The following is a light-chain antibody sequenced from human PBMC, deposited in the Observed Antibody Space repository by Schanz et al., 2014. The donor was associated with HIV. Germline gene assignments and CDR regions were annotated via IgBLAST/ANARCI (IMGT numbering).Light chain of an antibody. J-gene: IGLJ1*01. CDR3: AAWDHSLNAQYV. CDR2: SNN. Sequence: QSVLAQPPSASGTPGQRVTISCSGSSSNIGRKTVTWYQHLPGTAPKLLIYSNNQRPSGVPARFSGSKSGTSASLAISGLQSEDEADYYCAAWDHSLNAQYVFGSGTKVTVL. CDR1: SSNIGRKT. V-gene: IGLV1-44*01.